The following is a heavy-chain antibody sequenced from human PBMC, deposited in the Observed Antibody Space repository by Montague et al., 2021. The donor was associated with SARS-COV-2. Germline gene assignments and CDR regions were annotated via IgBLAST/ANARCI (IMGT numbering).Heavy chain of an antibody. D-gene: IGHD2-15*01. CDR2: ISDSGST. Sequence: SETLSLTCTVSGGSISSFYWSWFRQSPGKGLEWIGYISDSGSTNYNPSLTSRVNMSVDTSKNQFFLKVNSVTAADTAVYYCARHYSATLPAVYWGQGTLVTVSS. CDR1: GGSISSFY. CDR3: ARHYSATLPAVY. J-gene: IGHJ4*02. V-gene: IGHV4-59*08.